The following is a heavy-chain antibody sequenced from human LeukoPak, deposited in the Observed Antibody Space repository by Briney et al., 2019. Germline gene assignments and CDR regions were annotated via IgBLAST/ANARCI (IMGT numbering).Heavy chain of an antibody. D-gene: IGHD3-3*01. J-gene: IGHJ4*02. CDR3: ARGLRFLECFYY. Sequence: SVKVSCKASGGTFSSYSISWVRQAPGQGLEWMGGIIPIFGTANYAQKFQGRVTITADESTSTAYMELSSLRSEDTAVYYCARGLRFLECFYYWGQGTLVTVSS. CDR1: GGTFSSYS. CDR2: IIPIFGTA. V-gene: IGHV1-69*01.